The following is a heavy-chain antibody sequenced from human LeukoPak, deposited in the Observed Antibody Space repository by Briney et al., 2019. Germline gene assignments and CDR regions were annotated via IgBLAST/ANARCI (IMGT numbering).Heavy chain of an antibody. CDR1: GFTFYDYA. CDR3: AKAHQSSLMWYFDY. D-gene: IGHD2-15*01. V-gene: IGHV3-9*03. J-gene: IGHJ4*02. CDR2: ISWNSGSI. Sequence: GRSLRLSCAASGFTFYDYAMHWVRQAPGKGLEWVSGISWNSGSIGYADSVTGRFTISRDNAKNSLCLKMNSLRAEDLALYYCAKAHQSSLMWYFDYWGQGTLVTVSS.